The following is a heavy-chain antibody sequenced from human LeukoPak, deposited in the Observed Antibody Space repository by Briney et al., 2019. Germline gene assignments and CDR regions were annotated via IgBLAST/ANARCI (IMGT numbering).Heavy chain of an antibody. Sequence: SETLSLTCTVSGGSISSSSYYWGWIRQPPGKGLEWIGSIYYSGSTYYNPPLKSRVTISVDTSKNQFSLKLSSVTAADTAVYYCARGVVPAANVADYWGQGTLVTVSS. CDR2: IYYSGST. CDR1: GGSISSSSYY. V-gene: IGHV4-39*01. D-gene: IGHD2-2*01. CDR3: ARGVVPAANVADY. J-gene: IGHJ4*02.